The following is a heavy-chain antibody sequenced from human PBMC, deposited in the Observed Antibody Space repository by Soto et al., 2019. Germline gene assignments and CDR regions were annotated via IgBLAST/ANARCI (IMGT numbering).Heavy chain of an antibody. J-gene: IGHJ6*02. CDR3: ARGVITMILPPDYYYGLDV. CDR2: IIPIFGTA. Sequence: ASVKVSCKASGGTFSSYAISWVRQAPGQGLEWMGGIIPIFGTANYAQKFQGRVTITADESTSTAYMELSSLRSEDTAVYYCARGVITMILPPDYYYGLDVWGQGTTVTV. D-gene: IGHD3-22*01. CDR1: GGTFSSYA. V-gene: IGHV1-69*13.